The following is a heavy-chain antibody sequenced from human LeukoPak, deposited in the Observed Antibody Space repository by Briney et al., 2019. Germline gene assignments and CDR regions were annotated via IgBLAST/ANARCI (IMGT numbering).Heavy chain of an antibody. CDR2: ISSSSSYI. D-gene: IGHD4/OR15-4a*01. CDR1: GFTFSGSA. J-gene: IGHJ4*02. V-gene: IGHV3-21*01. Sequence: PGGSLRLSCAASGFTFSGSAMPWVRQAPGKGLEWVSSISSSSSYIYYADSVKGRFTISRDNAKNSLYLQMNSLRAEDTAVYYCGTRSGADYWGQGTLVTVSS. CDR3: GTRSGADY.